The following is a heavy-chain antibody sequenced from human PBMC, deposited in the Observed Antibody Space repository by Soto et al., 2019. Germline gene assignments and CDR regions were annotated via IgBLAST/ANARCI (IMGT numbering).Heavy chain of an antibody. D-gene: IGHD5-18*01. V-gene: IGHV1-69*01. J-gene: IGHJ4*02. CDR1: GGTFSSYA. CDR3: ARSRWSDTAMVSFFDY. Sequence: QVQLVQSGAEVKKPGSSVKVSCKASGGTFSSYAISWVRQALGQGLEWMGGIIPIFGTANYAQKFQGRVTITADESTSTAYMELSSLRSEDTAVYYCARSRWSDTAMVSFFDYWGQGTLVTVSS. CDR2: IIPIFGTA.